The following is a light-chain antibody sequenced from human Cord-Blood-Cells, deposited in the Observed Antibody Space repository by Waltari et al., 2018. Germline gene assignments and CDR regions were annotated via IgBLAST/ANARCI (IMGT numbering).Light chain of an antibody. CDR2: AAS. CDR3: QQNYSTPLT. Sequence: DIQMTQSPSSLSASVGDRVTITCRASQSISSYLNWYKQKPGQAPKLLIYAASSLQSGVPSKFSGSGSGTDFSLTNSSLQPEDFATYSCQQNYSTPLTFGPGTKVDIK. J-gene: IGKJ3*01. CDR1: QSISSY. V-gene: IGKV1-39*01.